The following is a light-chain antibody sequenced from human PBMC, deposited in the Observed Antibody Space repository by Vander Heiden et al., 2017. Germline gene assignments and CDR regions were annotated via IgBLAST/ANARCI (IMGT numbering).Light chain of an antibody. Sequence: SSQLTPPPSLSVSPGQTARITCSADVLSKQYSHWYQQKSGQAPLLLIFKDTERPSGIPERFSGSTSGTTVTLTITGVQSEDEADYYCQSADSGATDVVFGGGTKLTVL. CDR1: VLSKQY. CDR3: QSADSGATDVV. J-gene: IGLJ2*01. CDR2: KDT. V-gene: IGLV3-25*03.